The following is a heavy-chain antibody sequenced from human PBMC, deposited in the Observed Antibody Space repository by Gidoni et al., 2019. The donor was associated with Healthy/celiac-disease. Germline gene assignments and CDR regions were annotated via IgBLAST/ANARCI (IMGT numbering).Heavy chain of an antibody. V-gene: IGHV1-2*02. D-gene: IGHD3-22*01. CDR3: ARDSIDRQRITMIVVGSSPSDY. CDR1: GYTFTGYY. Sequence: QVQLVQSGAEVKKPGASVKVSCKASGYTFTGYYMHWVRQAPGQGLEWMGWINPNSGGTNYAQKFQGRVTMTRDTSISTAYMELSRLRSDDTAVYYCARDSIDRQRITMIVVGSSPSDYWGQGTLVTVSS. CDR2: INPNSGGT. J-gene: IGHJ4*02.